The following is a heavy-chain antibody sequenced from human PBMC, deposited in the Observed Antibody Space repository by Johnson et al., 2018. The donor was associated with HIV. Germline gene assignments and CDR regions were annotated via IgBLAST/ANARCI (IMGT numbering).Heavy chain of an antibody. V-gene: IGHV3-30-3*01. Sequence: QVLLVESGGGLIQPGESLRLSCAASGFTVSTYHMSWVRQAPGKGLEWVAVISYDGSNILYADSVKGRFTISRDNSNNTLYLQMNSLRTEDTAVYYCASFAAAGDAFDIWGQGTMVTVSS. CDR2: ISYDGSNI. CDR1: GFTVSTYH. D-gene: IGHD6-13*01. J-gene: IGHJ3*02. CDR3: ASFAAAGDAFDI.